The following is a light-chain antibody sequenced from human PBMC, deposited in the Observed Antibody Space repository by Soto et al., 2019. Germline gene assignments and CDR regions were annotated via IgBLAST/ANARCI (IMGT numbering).Light chain of an antibody. Sequence: QCALTQPASVSGSPGQSITISCTGTSSDVGGYNYVSWYQQHPGKAPKLIISDVSNRPSGVSNRFSGSKSGNTASLTISGLQAEDEADYYCNSYTSSSTHVFGTGTKVTVL. J-gene: IGLJ1*01. V-gene: IGLV2-14*03. CDR2: DVS. CDR1: SSDVGGYNY. CDR3: NSYTSSSTHV.